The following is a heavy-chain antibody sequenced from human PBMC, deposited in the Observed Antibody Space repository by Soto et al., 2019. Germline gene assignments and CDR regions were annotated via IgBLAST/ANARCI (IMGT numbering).Heavy chain of an antibody. J-gene: IGHJ6*02. D-gene: IGHD2-15*01. CDR2: IGANDGNT. CDR3: AKDSNPLEVSAARVYGMDV. CDR1: GFTFSSYA. Sequence: GGSLRLSCAASGFTFSSYAMNWVRQAPGKGLEWVAVIGANDGNTYYAASVKGRFTISRDNSKDTVYLQMNSLRAEDTAVYYCAKDSNPLEVSAARVYGMDVWGQGTTVTVSS. V-gene: IGHV3-23*01.